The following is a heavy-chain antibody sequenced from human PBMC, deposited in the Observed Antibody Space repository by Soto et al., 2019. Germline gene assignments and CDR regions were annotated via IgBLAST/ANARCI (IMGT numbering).Heavy chain of an antibody. D-gene: IGHD3-10*01. V-gene: IGHV1-69*01. Sequence: QVQLVQSGAEVKKPGSSVKVSCKASGGTFSSYAISWVRQAPGQGLEWMGGIIPIFGTANYAQKFQGRVTITADESTSTAYMEVSSLRSEDTAVYYCAREYEVRGVIIPTDLYGMDVWGQGTTVTVSS. CDR2: IIPIFGTA. CDR1: GGTFSSYA. J-gene: IGHJ6*02. CDR3: AREYEVRGVIIPTDLYGMDV.